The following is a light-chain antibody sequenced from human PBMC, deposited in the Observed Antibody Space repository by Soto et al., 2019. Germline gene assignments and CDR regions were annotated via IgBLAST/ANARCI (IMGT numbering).Light chain of an antibody. CDR2: EVS. CDR1: SSDVGGYNF. V-gene: IGLV2-14*01. Sequence: QAVVTQPASVSGSPGQSITISCTGTSSDVGGYNFVSWYQQHPGKAPKLMIYEVSNRPSGVSNRFSGSKSGNTASLTISGLQAEDEADYYCSSFTSGSTLFGTGTKVTVL. CDR3: SSFTSGSTL. J-gene: IGLJ1*01.